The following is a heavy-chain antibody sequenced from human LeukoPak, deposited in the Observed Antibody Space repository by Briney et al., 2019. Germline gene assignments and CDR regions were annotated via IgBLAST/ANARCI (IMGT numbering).Heavy chain of an antibody. V-gene: IGHV3-30-3*01. CDR3: ARGVGDSSGYWFDP. CDR1: GFTFSVYT. Sequence: GKSLRLSCAASGFTFSVYTMHWVRQAPGKGLEWVAVISYDGSNKYFTVSVRGRFTISRDNSKNTLYLQMNSLRAEDTAVYYCARGVGDSSGYWFDPWGQGTLVTVSS. D-gene: IGHD3-22*01. CDR2: ISYDGSNK. J-gene: IGHJ5*02.